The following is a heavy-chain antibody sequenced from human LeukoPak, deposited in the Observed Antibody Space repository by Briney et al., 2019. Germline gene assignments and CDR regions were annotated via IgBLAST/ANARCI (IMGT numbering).Heavy chain of an antibody. V-gene: IGHV3-23*01. CDR2: IFPSGGEI. CDR3: ATYRQVLLPFES. Sequence: GGSLRLSCAASGFTFSAFAMIWVRQPPGKGLEWVSSIFPSGGEIHYADSVRGRFTISRDNSKSALSLQMNSLRAEDTAIYYCATYRQVLLPFESWGQGTLVTVSS. CDR1: GFTFSAFA. J-gene: IGHJ4*02. D-gene: IGHD2-8*02.